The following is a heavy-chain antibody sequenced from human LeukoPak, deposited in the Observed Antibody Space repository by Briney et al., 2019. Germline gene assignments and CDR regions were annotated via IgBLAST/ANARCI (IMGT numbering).Heavy chain of an antibody. CDR3: ARDGDDYGDYVSSKRGSPFYYFDY. CDR1: GFTFSSYG. CDR2: IWYDGSNK. J-gene: IGHJ4*02. V-gene: IGHV3-33*01. D-gene: IGHD4-17*01. Sequence: SGRSLRLSCAASGFTFSSYGMHWVRQAPGKGLEWVAVIWYDGSNKYYADSVKGRFTISRDNSKNTLYLQMNSLRAEDTAVYYCARDGDDYGDYVSSKRGSPFYYFDYWGQGTPVTVSS.